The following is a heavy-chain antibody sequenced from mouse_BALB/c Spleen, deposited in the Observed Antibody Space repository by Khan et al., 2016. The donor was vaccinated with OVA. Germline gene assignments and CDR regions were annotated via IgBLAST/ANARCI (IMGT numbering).Heavy chain of an antibody. CDR1: GYTFTSYT. CDR2: INPSNGYT. CDR3: VRSGAYYRYDGYFDV. J-gene: IGHJ1*01. D-gene: IGHD2-14*01. Sequence: QVQLQQSGAELARPWASVSMSCKASGYTFTSYTMHWVKQRPGQGLEWIGYINPSNGYTNYNQKFKNKATLTADKSSSTAYMQLSSLTSEDSAVYYCVRSGAYYRYDGYFDVWGAGTTVTVSS. V-gene: IGHV1-4*01.